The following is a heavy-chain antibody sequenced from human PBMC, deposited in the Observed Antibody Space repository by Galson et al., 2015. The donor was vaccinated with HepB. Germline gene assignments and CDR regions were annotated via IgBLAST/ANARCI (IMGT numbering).Heavy chain of an antibody. CDR1: GFTFHTYN. CDR2: ISEDGSLT. V-gene: IGHV3-30*09. J-gene: IGHJ4*02. CDR3: WADSVTEY. D-gene: IGHD1-14*01. Sequence: SLRLSCAASGFTFHTYNMHWVRQAPGKGLQWVAVISEDGSLTFYDDSVKGRFVVSRDNSKKTLYLDMSNLELEDTAVYYCWADSVTEYWGQGTLVTVSS.